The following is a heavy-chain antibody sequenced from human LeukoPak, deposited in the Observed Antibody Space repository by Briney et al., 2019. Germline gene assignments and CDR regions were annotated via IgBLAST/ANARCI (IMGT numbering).Heavy chain of an antibody. Sequence: SETLSLTCTVSGGSISSGSYYWSWIRQPAGKGLEWIGRIYTSGSTNYNPSLKGRVTISVDTSKNQFSLKLSSVTAADTAVYYCASGYSYGSYYFDYWGQGTLVTVSS. CDR1: GGSISSGSYY. J-gene: IGHJ4*02. V-gene: IGHV4-61*02. CDR3: ASGYSYGSYYFDY. D-gene: IGHD5-18*01. CDR2: IYTSGST.